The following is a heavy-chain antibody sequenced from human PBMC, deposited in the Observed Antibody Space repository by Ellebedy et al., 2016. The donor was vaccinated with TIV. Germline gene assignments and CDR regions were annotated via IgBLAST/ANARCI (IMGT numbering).Heavy chain of an antibody. Sequence: PGGSLTLSCVASGFTFSGYAMSWVRQAPGKGLEWVSGINNGGRTTSYADSVKGRFTISRDNCRSTLYLQMNSLRAQDSGVYYCAKGMVFGDGKWEIDVWGQGTTVTVSS. V-gene: IGHV3-23*01. CDR2: INNGGRTT. CDR1: GFTFSGYA. D-gene: IGHD1-26*01. CDR3: AKGMVFGDGKWEIDV. J-gene: IGHJ6*02.